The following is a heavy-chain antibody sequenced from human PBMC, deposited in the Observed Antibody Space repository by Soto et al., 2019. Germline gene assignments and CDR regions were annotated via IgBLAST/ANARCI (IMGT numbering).Heavy chain of an antibody. J-gene: IGHJ4*02. Sequence: QITLKESGPTLVKPTQPLMLTCTFSGFSLSTRGVAVGWIRQPPGKALEWLALIYWDDDKRYSPSLKSRLTITKDTSKSQVVFTMTPMDPADTATYFCARMRYNWNDYQKFDSWGQGTRVTVSS. V-gene: IGHV2-5*02. CDR3: ARMRYNWNDYQKFDS. CDR2: IYWDDDK. D-gene: IGHD1-1*01. CDR1: GFSLSTRGVA.